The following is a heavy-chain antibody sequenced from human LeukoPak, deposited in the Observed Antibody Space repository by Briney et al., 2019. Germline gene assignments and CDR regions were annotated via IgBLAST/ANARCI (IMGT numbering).Heavy chain of an antibody. D-gene: IGHD2-21*01. CDR1: GGSFSGYY. CDR3: ARDEVKRAPLDY. V-gene: IGHV4-34*01. Sequence: SETLSLTCAVYGGSFSGYYWSWIRQPPGKGLEWIGEINHSGSTNYNPSLKSRVTISVDTSKNQFSLKLSSVTAADTAVYYCARDEVKRAPLDYWGQGTLVTVSS. CDR2: INHSGST. J-gene: IGHJ4*02.